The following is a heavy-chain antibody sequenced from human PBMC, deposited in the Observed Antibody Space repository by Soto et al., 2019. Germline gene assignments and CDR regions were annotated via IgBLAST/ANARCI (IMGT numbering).Heavy chain of an antibody. J-gene: IGHJ6*02. CDR3: ARGQYYSSGSAATSYFYFGIDV. CDR2: IIPVFGNT. Sequence: QLQLEQSGPEVKKPGSSVKVSCKASGRSFSSDGVSWVRQAPGQGLAWMGGIIPVFGNTKYVQRFQGRVTITADKSTSTGYMEMSRVSSEGTAVYFCARGQYYSSGSAATSYFYFGIDVWGQGTTVSVSS. CDR1: GRSFSSDG. D-gene: IGHD3-10*01. V-gene: IGHV1-69*06.